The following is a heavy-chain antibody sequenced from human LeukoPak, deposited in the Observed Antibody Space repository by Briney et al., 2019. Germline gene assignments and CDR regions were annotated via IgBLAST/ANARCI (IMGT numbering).Heavy chain of an antibody. J-gene: IGHJ5*02. D-gene: IGHD1-14*01. CDR1: GYTFTSYD. CDR2: MNPNSGNT. CDR3: ARPLATGRTLDP. V-gene: IGHV1-8*01. Sequence: ASVKVSCKASGYTFTSYDINWVRQATGQGLEWMGWMNPNSGNTGYAQKFQGRVTMTRNTSISTAYMELSSLRSEDTAVYYCARPLATGRTLDPWGQGTLVTVSS.